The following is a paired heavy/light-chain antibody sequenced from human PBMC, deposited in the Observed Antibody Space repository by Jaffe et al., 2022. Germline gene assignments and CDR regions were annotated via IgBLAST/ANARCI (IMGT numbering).Heavy chain of an antibody. D-gene: IGHD3-10*01. CDR2: INPSGGST. CDR3: ARDLFRVRGVIITSKYYFDY. V-gene: IGHV1-46*01. Sequence: QVQLVQSGAEVKKPGASVKVSCKASGYTFTSYYMHWVRQAPGQGLEWMGIINPSGGSTSYAQKFQGRVTMTRDTSTSTVYMELSSLRSEDTAVYYCARDLFRVRGVIITSKYYFDYWGQGTLVTVSS. CDR1: GYTFTSYY. J-gene: IGHJ4*02.
Light chain of an antibody. Sequence: QSVLTQPPSVSAAPGQKVTISCSGSSSNIGNNYVSWYQQLPGTAPKLLIYDNNKRPSGIPDRFSGSKSGTSATLGITGLQTGDEADYYCGTWDSSLSAGGVFGGGTKLTVL. CDR2: DNN. J-gene: IGLJ3*02. CDR1: SSNIGNNY. V-gene: IGLV1-51*01. CDR3: GTWDSSLSAGGV.